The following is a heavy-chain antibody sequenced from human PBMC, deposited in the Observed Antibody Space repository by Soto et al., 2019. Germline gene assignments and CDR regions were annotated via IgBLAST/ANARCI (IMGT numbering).Heavy chain of an antibody. CDR1: GFSLSSTRVA. CDR2: IYWDDDK. Sequence: QITLKESGPTLVKPTQTLTLTCTFSGFSLSSTRVAVGWIRQPPGKALEWLELIYWDDDKRYSPFLKSRLTITTDTSKNQVVLTMTSMDPVDTATYYCAHSVVAGLGYYFDYWGQGTLVTVSS. CDR3: AHSVVAGLGYYFDY. J-gene: IGHJ4*02. V-gene: IGHV2-5*02. D-gene: IGHD6-19*01.